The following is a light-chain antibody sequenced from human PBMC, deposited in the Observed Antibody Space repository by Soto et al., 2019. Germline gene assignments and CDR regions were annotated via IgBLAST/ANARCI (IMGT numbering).Light chain of an antibody. J-gene: IGKJ2*01. CDR2: SAS. V-gene: IGKV1D-12*01. Sequence: DIQMTQSPSSVSASVGDRVTITCRASQGISTWLAWFQQKPGKDPKLLIYSASTLQSGVPSRFSGSGSGTDFTLTITSLRPEDFATYYCQQAHSFPYTCGQGTKLEI. CDR1: QGISTW. CDR3: QQAHSFPYT.